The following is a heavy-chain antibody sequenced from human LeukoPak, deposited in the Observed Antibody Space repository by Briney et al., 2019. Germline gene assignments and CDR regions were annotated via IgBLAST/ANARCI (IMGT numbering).Heavy chain of an antibody. CDR2: IYHSGST. Sequence: SETLSLTCAVSGGSISSGGYSWSGIRQPPGKGLEWIGYIYHSGSTYYNPSLKSRVTISVDRSKNQFSLKLSSVAAADTAVYYCARGGMIQLWFGWFDPWGQGTLVTVSS. CDR1: GGSISSGGYS. D-gene: IGHD5-18*01. V-gene: IGHV4-30-2*01. CDR3: ARGGMIQLWFGWFDP. J-gene: IGHJ5*02.